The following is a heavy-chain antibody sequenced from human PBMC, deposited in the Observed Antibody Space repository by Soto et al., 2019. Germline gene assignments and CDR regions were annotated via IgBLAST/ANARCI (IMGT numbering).Heavy chain of an antibody. CDR2: INAGNGNT. CDR1: GYTFTSYA. CDR3: ARDRRMAVAAEKTANWFDP. J-gene: IGHJ5*02. D-gene: IGHD6-19*01. V-gene: IGHV1-3*01. Sequence: ASVKVSCKASGYTFTSYAMHWVRQAPGQRLEWMGWINAGNGNTKYSQKFQGRVTITRDTSASTAYMELSSLRSEDTAVYYCARDRRMAVAAEKTANWFDPWGQGTLVTVSS.